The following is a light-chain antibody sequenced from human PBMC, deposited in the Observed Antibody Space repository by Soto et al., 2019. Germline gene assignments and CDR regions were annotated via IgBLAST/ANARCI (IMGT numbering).Light chain of an antibody. CDR1: SSDVGAYNY. J-gene: IGLJ1*01. Sequence: QSALTQPPSASGAAGQSVTISCTGTSSDVGAYNYVSWYQQHPGKAPKLMIYEVSKRPSGVPDRFSGSKSGNTASLTVSGLQAEDEADYYCSSYAGSNNLVFGTGTKVTVL. CDR3: SSYAGSNNLV. V-gene: IGLV2-8*01. CDR2: EVS.